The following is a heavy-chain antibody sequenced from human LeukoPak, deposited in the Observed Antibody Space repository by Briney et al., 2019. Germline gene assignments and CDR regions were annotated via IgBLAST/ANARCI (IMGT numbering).Heavy chain of an antibody. J-gene: IGHJ2*01. Sequence: PGGSLRLSCAASGFTFSSYAMSWVRQAPGKGLEWVSAISGSGGSTYYADSVKGRFTISRGNSKNTLYLQMNSLRAEDTAVYYCAKDTGVLWIIYWYFDLWGRGTLVTVSS. CDR1: GFTFSSYA. V-gene: IGHV3-23*01. CDR3: AKDTGVLWIIYWYFDL. D-gene: IGHD2-2*03. CDR2: ISGSGGST.